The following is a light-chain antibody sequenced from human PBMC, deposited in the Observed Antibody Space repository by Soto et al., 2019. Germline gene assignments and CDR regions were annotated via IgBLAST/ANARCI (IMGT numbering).Light chain of an antibody. Sequence: EIVLTQSPGTLSLSPGERATLSCRASQSVSSDYLAWYQQKPGQAPRLLIYGASSRATGIPDRFSGSGSGTDFTLTISRPEPEDFAVYYCQQYGGSPRYTFGQGTKLEIK. CDR1: QSVSSDY. J-gene: IGKJ2*01. CDR2: GAS. V-gene: IGKV3-20*01. CDR3: QQYGGSPRYT.